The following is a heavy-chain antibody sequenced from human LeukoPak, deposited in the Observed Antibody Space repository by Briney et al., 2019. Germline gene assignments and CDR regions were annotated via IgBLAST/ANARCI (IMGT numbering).Heavy chain of an antibody. D-gene: IGHD5-12*01. CDR2: IYSGGST. V-gene: IGHV3-66*01. Sequence: GGSLRLSCAASGFTVSSNYMSWVRQAPGMGLEWVSIIYSGGSTYYADSVKGRFTISRDNSKNTLYLQMNSLRADDTAVYYCARVLSGYSYYFDYWGQGTLVTVSS. CDR3: ARVLSGYSYYFDY. CDR1: GFTVSSNY. J-gene: IGHJ4*02.